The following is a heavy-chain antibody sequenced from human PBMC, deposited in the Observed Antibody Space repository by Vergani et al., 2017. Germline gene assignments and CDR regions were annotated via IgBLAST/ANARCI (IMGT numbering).Heavy chain of an antibody. CDR3: ARDRIVDPAFDL. D-gene: IGHD2/OR15-2a*01. J-gene: IGHJ3*01. CDR2: VSATGSA. CDR1: GGSINTGAYY. Sequence: QVQLQESGPRLVRPSQTLSLTCTVSGGSINTGAYYWSWIRQPAGERLEWIGRVSATGSAVYNPSLSSRVTLSVDTSKNQVSLRLRSVTAADTAMYFCARDRIVDPAFDLWGQGTQVTVSS. V-gene: IGHV4-61*02.